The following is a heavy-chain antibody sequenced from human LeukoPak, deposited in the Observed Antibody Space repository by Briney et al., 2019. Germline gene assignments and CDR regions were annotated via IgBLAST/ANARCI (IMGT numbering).Heavy chain of an antibody. CDR2: IYHSGST. Sequence: SQTLSLTCAVSGGSISSGGYSWSWIRQPPGKGLEWIGYIYHSGSTYYNPSLKSRVTISVDRSKNQFSLKLSSVTAADTAVYYCARAIGYCSSTSRSLKDHYDYGMDVWGQGTTVTVSS. V-gene: IGHV4-30-2*01. D-gene: IGHD2-2*01. J-gene: IGHJ6*02. CDR1: GGSISSGGYS. CDR3: ARAIGYCSSTSRSLKDHYDYGMDV.